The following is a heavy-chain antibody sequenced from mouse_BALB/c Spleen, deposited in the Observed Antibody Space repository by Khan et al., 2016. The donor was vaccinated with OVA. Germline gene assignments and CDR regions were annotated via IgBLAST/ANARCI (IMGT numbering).Heavy chain of an antibody. CDR2: ISYSGSI. Sequence: QLEESGPGLVKPSQSLSLTCTVTGYSITSGYGWNWIRQFPGNKLEWMGYISYSGSINYNPSLKSRISITRDKSKNQFFLQLNSVTTEDTATYYCARTARIKYWGQGTTLTVSA. CDR3: ARTARIKY. D-gene: IGHD1-2*01. CDR1: GYSITSGYG. V-gene: IGHV3-2*02. J-gene: IGHJ2*01.